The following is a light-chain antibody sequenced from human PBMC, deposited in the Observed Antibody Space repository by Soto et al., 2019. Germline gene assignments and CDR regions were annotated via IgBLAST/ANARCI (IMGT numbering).Light chain of an antibody. Sequence: DIQMTQSPSTLSASVGDRVTITCRASQSISTWLAWYQQKPGKAPKLLIYAASSLQSGVPSRFSGSGSGTEFTLTISSLQPEDFATYFCLQYNTYPFTFDQGTRLEIK. CDR2: AAS. CDR3: LQYNTYPFT. J-gene: IGKJ5*01. CDR1: QSISTW. V-gene: IGKV1-5*01.